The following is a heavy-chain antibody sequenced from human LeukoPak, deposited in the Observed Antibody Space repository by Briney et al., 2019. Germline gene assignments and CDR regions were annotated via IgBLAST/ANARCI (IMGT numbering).Heavy chain of an antibody. CDR2: ISADSGRT. CDR3: AKNSYGAY. D-gene: IGHD5-18*01. Sequence: XGSLRLSCAASGFTFSSYTMSWVRQAPGKGLEWVSSISADSGRTIYADSVKGRCTISRDNSKSTLYLQMNSLRVDDTAVYYCAKNSYGAYWGQGTLVTVSS. V-gene: IGHV3-23*01. J-gene: IGHJ4*02. CDR1: GFTFSSYT.